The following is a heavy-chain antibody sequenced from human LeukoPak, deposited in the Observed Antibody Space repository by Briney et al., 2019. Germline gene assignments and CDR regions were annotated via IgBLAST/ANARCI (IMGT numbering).Heavy chain of an antibody. CDR3: ARDTVRYCSSTSCYSPVDP. Sequence: ASVKVSCKASGYTFTSYGISWVRQAPGQGLEWMGWISAYNGNTNHAQKLQGRVTMTTDTSTSTAYMELRSLRSDDTAVYYCARDTVRYCSSTSCYSPVDPWGQGTLVTVSS. J-gene: IGHJ5*02. CDR1: GYTFTSYG. D-gene: IGHD2-2*02. CDR2: ISAYNGNT. V-gene: IGHV1-18*01.